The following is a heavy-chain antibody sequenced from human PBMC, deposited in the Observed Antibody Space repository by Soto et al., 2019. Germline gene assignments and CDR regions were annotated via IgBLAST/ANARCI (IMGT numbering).Heavy chain of an antibody. V-gene: IGHV3-30-3*01. D-gene: IGHD3-3*01. CDR3: ARTALRFLEWAIDY. J-gene: IGHJ4*02. Sequence: GGSLRLSCAASGFTFSSYAMHWVRQAPGKGLEWVAVISYDGSNKYYADSVKGRFTISRDNSKNTLHLQMNSLRAEDTAVYYCARTALRFLEWAIDYWGQGTLVTVSS. CDR1: GFTFSSYA. CDR2: ISYDGSNK.